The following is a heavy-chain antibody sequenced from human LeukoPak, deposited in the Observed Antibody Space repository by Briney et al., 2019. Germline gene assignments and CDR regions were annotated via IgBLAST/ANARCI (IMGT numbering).Heavy chain of an antibody. CDR1: RFTFSSYS. CDR2: ISSSGSYI. CDR3: ARVFSGDYGAPYYFDY. J-gene: IGHJ4*02. V-gene: IGHV3-21*01. D-gene: IGHD4/OR15-4a*01. Sequence: PGGSLRLSCAASRFTFSSYSMNWVRQAPGKGLEWVSSISSSGSYIYYADSVKGRFTISRDNAKNSLYLQMNSLRAEDTAVYYCARVFSGDYGAPYYFDYWGQGTLVTVSS.